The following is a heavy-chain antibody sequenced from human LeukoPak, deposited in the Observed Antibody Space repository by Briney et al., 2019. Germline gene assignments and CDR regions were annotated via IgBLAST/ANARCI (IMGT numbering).Heavy chain of an antibody. V-gene: IGHV1-2*02. Sequence: ASVKVSCKASGYTFTDYYILWLRQAPGQGLEWVGWINPHSGGTNFAQRFQGRVTMTRDTSISTVYMELTRLTSDDTAVYYCATVPCVISSCSPDNWFDPWGQGTLVTV. D-gene: IGHD2-2*01. CDR2: INPHSGGT. J-gene: IGHJ5*02. CDR1: GYTFTDYY. CDR3: ATVPCVISSCSPDNWFDP.